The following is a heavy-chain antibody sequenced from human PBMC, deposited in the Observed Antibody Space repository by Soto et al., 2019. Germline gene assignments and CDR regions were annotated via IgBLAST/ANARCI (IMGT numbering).Heavy chain of an antibody. J-gene: IGHJ4*02. CDR2: ISYDGSNK. CDR3: ARESYYYDSSDVRGPNDY. D-gene: IGHD3-22*01. V-gene: IGHV3-30-3*01. CDR1: GFTFSSYA. Sequence: GGSLRLSCAASGFTFSSYAMHWVRQAPGKGLEWVAVISYDGSNKYYADSVKGRFTISRDNSKNTLYLQMNSLRAEDTAVYYCARESYYYDSSDVRGPNDYWGQGTLVTVSS.